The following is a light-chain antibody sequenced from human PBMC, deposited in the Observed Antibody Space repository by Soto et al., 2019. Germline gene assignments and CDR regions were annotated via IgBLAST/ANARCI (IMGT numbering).Light chain of an antibody. CDR1: SSNIGNNY. J-gene: IGLJ1*01. Sequence: QSVLTQPPSVSAAPGQKVTISCSGSSSNIGNNYVSWYQQLPGTAPKLLIYDNNKRPSGIPHRFSGSKSGTSATLGITGLQTGDEADYYCRTWDSSLSAYVFGTGTKLTVL. V-gene: IGLV1-51*01. CDR2: DNN. CDR3: RTWDSSLSAYV.